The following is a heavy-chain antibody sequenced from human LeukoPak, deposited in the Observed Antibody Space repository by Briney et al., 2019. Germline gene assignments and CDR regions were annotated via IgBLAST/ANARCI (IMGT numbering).Heavy chain of an antibody. CDR1: GFTFSSYA. D-gene: IGHD1-26*01. V-gene: IGHV3-23*01. CDR2: ISGSGGST. CDR3: AWSVSSGSYYFDY. Sequence: GSLRLSCAASGFTFSSYAMSWVRQAPGKGLEWVSAISGSGGSTYYADSVKGRFTISRDNSKNTLYLQMNSLRAEDTAVYYCAWSVSSGSYYFDYWGQGTLVTVSS. J-gene: IGHJ4*02.